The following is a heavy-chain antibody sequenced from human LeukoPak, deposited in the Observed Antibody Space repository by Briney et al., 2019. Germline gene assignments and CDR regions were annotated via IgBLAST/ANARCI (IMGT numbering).Heavy chain of an antibody. CDR3: GKTTVGYSSGRYPGWPVDY. D-gene: IGHD2-15*01. Sequence: GGSLRLSCAASGFTFNSYAMCWVRQAPGKGLEWISGIFGSGGSPHYADSVKGRFTISRDNSQNTVYLQLDSLRVEDTAIYYCGKTTVGYSSGRYPGWPVDYWGQGALVTVSS. J-gene: IGHJ4*02. CDR1: GFTFNSYA. CDR2: IFGSGGSP. V-gene: IGHV3-23*01.